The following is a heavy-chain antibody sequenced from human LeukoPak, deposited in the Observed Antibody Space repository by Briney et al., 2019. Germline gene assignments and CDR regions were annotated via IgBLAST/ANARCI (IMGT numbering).Heavy chain of an antibody. J-gene: IGHJ4*02. D-gene: IGHD3-22*01. V-gene: IGHV4-61*02. CDR3: ARHGAYYYDSSGYYWSY. CDR2: IYTSGST. CDR1: GGSISSGSYY. Sequence: SETLSLTCTVSGGSISSGSYYWSWIRQPAGKGLEWIGRIYTSGSTNYNPSLKSRVTISVDTSKNQFSLKLSSVTAADTAVYYCARHGAYYYDSSGYYWSYWGQGTLVTVSS.